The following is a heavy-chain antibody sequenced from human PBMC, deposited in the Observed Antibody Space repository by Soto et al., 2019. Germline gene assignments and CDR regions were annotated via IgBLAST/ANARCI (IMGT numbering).Heavy chain of an antibody. D-gene: IGHD6-19*01. CDR1: GYTFTGCY. V-gene: IGHV1-2*04. CDR2: INPNSGGT. CDR3: AREVRQWLYQPWSGMDV. J-gene: IGHJ6*02. Sequence: ASVKVSCKASGYTFTGCYMHWVRQAPGQGLEWMGWINPNSGGTNYAQKFQGWVTMTRDTSISTAYMELSRLRSDDTAVYYCAREVRQWLYQPWSGMDVWGQGTTVTVSS.